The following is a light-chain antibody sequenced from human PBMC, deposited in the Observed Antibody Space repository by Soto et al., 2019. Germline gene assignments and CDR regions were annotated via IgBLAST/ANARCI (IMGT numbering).Light chain of an antibody. Sequence: EIVVTQSPALLSVSPGERVTLSYRASQSVISSIAWYQQKLGQAPRLLIYGASTRATGIPARFSGSGSGTEFFLTISSLQSEDFAIYYCQHYNNWLGTFGGGTKVDIK. CDR2: GAS. CDR3: QHYNNWLGT. V-gene: IGKV3-15*01. CDR1: QSVISS. J-gene: IGKJ4*01.